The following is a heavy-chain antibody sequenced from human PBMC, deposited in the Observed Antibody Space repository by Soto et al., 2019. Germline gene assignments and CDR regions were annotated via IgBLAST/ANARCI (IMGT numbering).Heavy chain of an antibody. CDR2: FDPEDGET. Sequence: ASVKVSCKVSGYTLTELSMHWVRQAPGKGLDWMGGFDPEDGETIYAQKFQGRVTMTEDTSTDTAYMELSSLRSEDTAVYYCATGSVPGWLVPYYYYGMDVWGQGTTVTVSS. CDR1: GYTLTELS. CDR3: ATGSVPGWLVPYYYYGMDV. D-gene: IGHD6-19*01. J-gene: IGHJ6*02. V-gene: IGHV1-24*01.